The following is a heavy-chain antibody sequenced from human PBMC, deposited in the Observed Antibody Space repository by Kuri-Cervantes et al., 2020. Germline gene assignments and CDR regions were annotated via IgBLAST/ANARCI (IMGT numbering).Heavy chain of an antibody. Sequence: SETLSLTCTVSGGSISSYYWSWIRQPPGKGLEWIGYIYYSGSTNYNPFLKSRVTISVDTSKNQFSLKLSSVTAANTAVYYCARHYGSGGYGIDYWGQGTLVTVSS. V-gene: IGHV4-59*08. CDR3: ARHYGSGGYGIDY. J-gene: IGHJ4*02. CDR1: GGSISSYY. CDR2: IYYSGST. D-gene: IGHD3-10*01.